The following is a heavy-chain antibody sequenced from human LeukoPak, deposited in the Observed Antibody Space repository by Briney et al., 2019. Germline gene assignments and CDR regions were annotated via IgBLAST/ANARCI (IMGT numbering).Heavy chain of an antibody. CDR1: EFTVSRSY. Sequence: GGSLRLSCAATEFTVSRSYMTWVRQAPGKGLEWVSVLRSGGTIEYADTVKGRFTISRDISKNTVYLQMNSLRAEDTAVYYCAKDRYDSSGYSSWGQGTLVTVSS. J-gene: IGHJ5*02. CDR2: LRSGGTI. CDR3: AKDRYDSSGYSS. D-gene: IGHD3-22*01. V-gene: IGHV3-53*01.